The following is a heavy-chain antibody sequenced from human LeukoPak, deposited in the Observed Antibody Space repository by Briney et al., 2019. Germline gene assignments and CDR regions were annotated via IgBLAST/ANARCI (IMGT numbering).Heavy chain of an antibody. CDR2: IWYDGSNK. V-gene: IGHV3-33*01. J-gene: IGHJ6*03. Sequence: GRSLRLSCAASGFTFSSYGMHWVRQAPGKGLEWGAVIWYDGSNKYYADSVKGRFTISRDNSKNTLYLQMNSLRAEDTAVYYCATSQGGVPAARSYYYYMDVWGKGTTVTVSS. CDR3: ATSQGGVPAARSYYYYMDV. D-gene: IGHD2-2*01. CDR1: GFTFSSYG.